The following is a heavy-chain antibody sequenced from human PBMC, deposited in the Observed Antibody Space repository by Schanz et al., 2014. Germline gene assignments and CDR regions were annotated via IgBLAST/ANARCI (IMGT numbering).Heavy chain of an antibody. V-gene: IGHV3-48*01. Sequence: VQLVESGGGLVQPGGSLKLSCAASGFNFSSFGMNWVRQAPGKGLEWVSYISSSSSTIYYADSVKGRFTISRDNSKNTLYLQVNSLRAEDTAVYYCAKHVRSLTGNDYWGQGTLVTVSS. D-gene: IGHD3-9*01. CDR1: GFNFSSFG. CDR3: AKHVRSLTGNDY. J-gene: IGHJ4*02. CDR2: ISSSSSTI.